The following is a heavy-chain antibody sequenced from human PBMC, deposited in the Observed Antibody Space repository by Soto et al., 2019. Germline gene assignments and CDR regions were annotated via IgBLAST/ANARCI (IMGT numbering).Heavy chain of an antibody. CDR1: GYTFTSYA. CDR3: ARDSQTPTLGPRLLRYYYGMDV. V-gene: IGHV1-3*01. D-gene: IGHD2-21*02. CDR2: INAGNGNT. J-gene: IGHJ6*02. Sequence: AASVKVSCKASGYTFTSYAMHWVRQAPGQRLEWMGWINAGNGNTKYSQKFQGRVTITRDTSASTAYMELSSLRSEDTAVYYCARDSQTPTLGPRLLRYYYGMDVWGQGTTVTVSS.